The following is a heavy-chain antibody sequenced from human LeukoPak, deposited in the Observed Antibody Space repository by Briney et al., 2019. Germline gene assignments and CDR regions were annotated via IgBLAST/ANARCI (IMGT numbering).Heavy chain of an antibody. V-gene: IGHV1-2*04. J-gene: IGHJ4*02. D-gene: IGHD5-12*01. CDR2: INPNSGGT. Sequence: ASVKVSCKASGYTFTGYYMHWVRQGPGQGLEWMGWINPNSGGTNYAQKFQGWVTMTRDTSISTAYMELSRLRSDDTAVYYCARGRFKDIVAMTYYFDYWGQGTLVTVSS. CDR3: ARGRFKDIVAMTYYFDY. CDR1: GYTFTGYY.